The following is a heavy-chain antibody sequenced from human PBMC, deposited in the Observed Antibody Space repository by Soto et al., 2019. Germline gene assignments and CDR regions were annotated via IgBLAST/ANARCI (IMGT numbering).Heavy chain of an antibody. CDR3: ARLYYYDSSGLMGFDY. D-gene: IGHD3-22*01. V-gene: IGHV4-34*01. Sequence: SETLSLTCAVYGGSFSGYYWSWIRQPPGKGLEWIGEINHSGSTNYNPSLKSRVTISVDTSKNQFSLKLSSVTAADTAVYYCARLYYYDSSGLMGFDYWGQGTLVTVSS. J-gene: IGHJ4*02. CDR1: GGSFSGYY. CDR2: INHSGST.